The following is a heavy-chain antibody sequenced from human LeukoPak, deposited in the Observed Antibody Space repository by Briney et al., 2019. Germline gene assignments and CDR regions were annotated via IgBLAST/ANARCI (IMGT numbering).Heavy chain of an antibody. D-gene: IGHD1-26*01. CDR2: ITSSSSSI. J-gene: IGHJ4*02. CDR3: ARDRIVGATPYDY. Sequence: GGSLRLSCAASGFTFRSYTMNWVRQAPGKGLEWVSCITSSSSSIYYADSVKGRFTISRDDGRNSLYLQMNSLRAEDTAVYYCARDRIVGATPYDYWGQGSLVTVSS. V-gene: IGHV3-21*01. CDR1: GFTFRSYT.